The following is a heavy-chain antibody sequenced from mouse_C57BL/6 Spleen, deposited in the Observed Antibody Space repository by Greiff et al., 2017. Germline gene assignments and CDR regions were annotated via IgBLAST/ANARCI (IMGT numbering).Heavy chain of an antibody. D-gene: IGHD2-12*01. V-gene: IGHV5-12*01. Sequence: EVHLVESGGGLVQPGGSLKLSCAASGFTFSDYYMYWVRQTPEKRLEWVAYISNGGGSTYYPETVKGRFTISRDNAKNTLYLQRSGQKSENTAMYYCARQGYSHYAMDDWGQGTSVTVSS. CDR2: ISNGGGST. CDR3: ARQGYSHYAMDD. CDR1: GFTFSDYY. J-gene: IGHJ4*01.